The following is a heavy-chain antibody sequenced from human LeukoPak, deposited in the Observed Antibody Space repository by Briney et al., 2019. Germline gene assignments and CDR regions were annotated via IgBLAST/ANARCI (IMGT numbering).Heavy chain of an antibody. CDR2: INPNSGGT. CDR1: GYTFTGYY. J-gene: IGHJ6*02. Sequence: ASVKVSCKASGYTFTGYYMHWVRQAPGQGLEWMGWINPNSGGTNYAQKFQGWVTMTRDTSISTAYMELSRLRSDDTAVYYCARGTTHCSGGSCYSYYYYGMDVWGQGTTVTVSS. V-gene: IGHV1-2*04. D-gene: IGHD2-15*01. CDR3: ARGTTHCSGGSCYSYYYYGMDV.